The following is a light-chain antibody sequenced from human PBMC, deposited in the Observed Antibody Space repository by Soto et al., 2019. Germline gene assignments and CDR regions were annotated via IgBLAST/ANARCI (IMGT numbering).Light chain of an antibody. J-gene: IGKJ2*01. CDR1: QSLLHSNGYNY. CDR2: LGS. V-gene: IGKV2-28*01. Sequence: DIVMTQSPLSLPVTPGEPASISCRSSQSLLHSNGYNYLDWYLQKPGQSPQLLIYLGSNRASGVPERISGSESGTDFTLKISRVEAEDVGVYYCMQALQTPYTLGQGAKLEIK. CDR3: MQALQTPYT.